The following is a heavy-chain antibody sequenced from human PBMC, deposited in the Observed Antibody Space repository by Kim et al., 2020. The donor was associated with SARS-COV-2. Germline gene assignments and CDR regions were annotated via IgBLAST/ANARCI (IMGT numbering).Heavy chain of an antibody. D-gene: IGHD3-9*01. CDR2: IKQDGSEK. CDR3: ARDRAFRDILTGYYYGMDV. CDR1: GFTFSSYW. J-gene: IGHJ6*02. Sequence: GGSLRLSCAASGFTFSSYWMSWVRQAPGKGLEWVANIKQDGSEKYYVDSVKGRFTISRDNAKNSLYLQMNSLRAEDTAVYYCARDRAFRDILTGYYYGMDVWGQGTTVTVSS. V-gene: IGHV3-7*01.